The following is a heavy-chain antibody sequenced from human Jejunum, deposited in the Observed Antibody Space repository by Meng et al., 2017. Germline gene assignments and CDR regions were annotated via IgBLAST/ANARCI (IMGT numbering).Heavy chain of an antibody. Sequence: FKGFGPTLVKPTQTFTLTCTFSGFATSTSGVGVGWIRQPPGKALEWLAVIYWDDDKRYSPSLKSRLTINKDTSKNQVVLTMTNMDLVDTGTYYCAHRSLGYISGWDNSVFNYWGQGTLVTVSS. CDR3: AHRSLGYISGWDNSVFNY. V-gene: IGHV2-5*02. CDR1: GFATSTSGVG. CDR2: IYWDDDK. D-gene: IGHD6-19*01. J-gene: IGHJ4*02.